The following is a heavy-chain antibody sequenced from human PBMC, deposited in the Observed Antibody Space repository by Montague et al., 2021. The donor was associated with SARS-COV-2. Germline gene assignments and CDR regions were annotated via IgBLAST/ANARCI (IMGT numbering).Heavy chain of an antibody. CDR1: GGSISSETSY. Sequence: SETLSLTCTVSGGSISSETSYWGWIRQPPGNGLEWIGAMSYSGGAYYNPSLKSRVTISVDTSTNQFSLNLTSVTAADTSVYYCARHWWELLSRDYNYCSGMAFWGQGTMVTVSS. D-gene: IGHD2-15*01. J-gene: IGHJ6*02. V-gene: IGHV4-39*01. CDR2: MSYSGGA. CDR3: ARHWWELLSRDYNYCSGMAF.